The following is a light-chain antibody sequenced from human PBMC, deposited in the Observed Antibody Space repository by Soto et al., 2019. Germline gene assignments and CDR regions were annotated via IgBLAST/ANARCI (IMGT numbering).Light chain of an antibody. Sequence: EIVLTQSPATLSLSPGERATLSCRASQSVSSYLAWYQQKPVQAPRLLIYDASNRATGIPARFSGSGSGTDFTLTISSLEPEDFSVYYCQQRSNWLGTFGPGTKVDIK. CDR2: DAS. J-gene: IGKJ3*01. CDR3: QQRSNWLGT. V-gene: IGKV3-11*01. CDR1: QSVSSY.